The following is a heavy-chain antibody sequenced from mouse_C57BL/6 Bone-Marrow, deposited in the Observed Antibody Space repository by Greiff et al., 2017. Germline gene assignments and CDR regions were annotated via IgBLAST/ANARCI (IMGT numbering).Heavy chain of an antibody. J-gene: IGHJ1*03. CDR1: GYTFTSYW. Sequence: QVQLQQPGAELVKPGASVKMSCKASGYTFTSYWITWVKQRPGQGLEWIGDIYPGRGSTNYNEKFKSKATLTVDTSSSTAYMQLSSLTSEDSAVYYCARYDYGSSYVWYFDVWGTGTTVTVSS. CDR3: ARYDYGSSYVWYFDV. V-gene: IGHV1-55*01. CDR2: IYPGRGST. D-gene: IGHD1-1*01.